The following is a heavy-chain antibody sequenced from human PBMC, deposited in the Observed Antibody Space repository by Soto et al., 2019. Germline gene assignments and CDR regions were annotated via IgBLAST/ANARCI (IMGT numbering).Heavy chain of an antibody. CDR2: ISSSGSTA. V-gene: IGHV3-48*03. CDR3: TRAAWFPYLSFY. D-gene: IGHD3-10*01. J-gene: IGHJ4*02. CDR1: GFNFSSYG. Sequence: PGGSLRLSCEASGFNFSSYGIHWVRQAPGKGLEWISYISSSGSTAYYASSVEGRFTISRDNANNSVYLQMDSLRAEDTALYYCTRAAWFPYLSFYWGQGALVTV.